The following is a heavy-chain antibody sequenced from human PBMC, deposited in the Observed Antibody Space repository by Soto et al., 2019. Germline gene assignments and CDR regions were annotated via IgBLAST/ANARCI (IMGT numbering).Heavy chain of an antibody. CDR3: ARDEEDTAMAIYYYYGMYV. Sequence: GASVKVSCKASGYTFTSYAMHWVRQAPGQRLEWMGWINAGNGNTKYSQKFQGRVTITRDTSASTAYMELSSLRSEDTAVYYCARDEEDTAMAIYYYYGMYVWGQGTTVTVSS. V-gene: IGHV1-3*01. CDR1: GYTFTSYA. CDR2: INAGNGNT. J-gene: IGHJ6*02. D-gene: IGHD5-18*01.